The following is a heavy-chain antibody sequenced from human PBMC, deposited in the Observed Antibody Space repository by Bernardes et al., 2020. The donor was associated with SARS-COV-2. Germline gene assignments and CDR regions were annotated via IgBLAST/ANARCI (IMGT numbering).Heavy chain of an antibody. J-gene: IGHJ4*02. V-gene: IGHV3-11*01. CDR1: GFTFSDYY. D-gene: IGHD6-19*01. CDR2: ISSSGSTI. CDR3: ASERSMVAVAGTLDY. Sequence: GVLRLSCAASGFTFSDYYMSWIRQAPGKGLEWVSYISSSGSTIYYGDSVRGRFTISRDNAKNSLYLQMNSLRAEDTAVYYCASERSMVAVAGTLDYWGQGTLVNVSS.